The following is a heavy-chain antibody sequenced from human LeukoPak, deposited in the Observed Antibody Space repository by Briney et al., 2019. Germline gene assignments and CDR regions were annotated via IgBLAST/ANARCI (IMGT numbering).Heavy chain of an antibody. CDR1: GGSISSYY. V-gene: IGHV4-59*12. CDR2: IYYSGST. D-gene: IGHD1-26*01. Sequence: SETLSLTCTVSGGSISSYYWSWIRQPPGKGLEWIGYIYYSGSTNYNPSLKSRVTISVDTSKNQFSLKLSSVTAADTAVYYCARDRGSFYYYYGMDVWGQGTTVTVSS. CDR3: ARDRGSFYYYYGMDV. J-gene: IGHJ6*02.